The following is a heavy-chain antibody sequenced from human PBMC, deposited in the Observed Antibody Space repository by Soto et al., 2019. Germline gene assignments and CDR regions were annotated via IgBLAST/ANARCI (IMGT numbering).Heavy chain of an antibody. V-gene: IGHV1-8*01. D-gene: IGHD1-1*01. J-gene: IGHJ4*02. CDR3: ARRAETNGWNGFGADKYYFDF. CDR1: GYTFTSYD. Sequence: ASGKVSCKASGYTFTSYDIYWVRQATGQGLEWMGWMNPNTGNSAYAQKFQGRVTVTSDTSINTVHMELSSLRSEDTAVYYCARRAETNGWNGFGADKYYFDFWGQGTLVTVSS. CDR2: MNPNTGNS.